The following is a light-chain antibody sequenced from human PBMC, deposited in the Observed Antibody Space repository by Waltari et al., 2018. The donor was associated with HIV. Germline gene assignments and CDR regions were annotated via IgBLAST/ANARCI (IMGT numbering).Light chain of an antibody. CDR3: QQANSLPLT. Sequence: DIQLTQSPSSVSASVGDTVTATCRASQDISNSLAWYRQKPGKAPELLIFAASTLQSGVSSRFSGRGSGTIFTLTINTLQTEDFATYYCQQANSLPLTFGGGTKVAI. J-gene: IGKJ4*01. CDR1: QDISNS. V-gene: IGKV1-12*01. CDR2: AAS.